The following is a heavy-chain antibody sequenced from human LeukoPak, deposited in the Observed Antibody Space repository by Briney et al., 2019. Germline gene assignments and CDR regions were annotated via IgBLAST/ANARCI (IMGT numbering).Heavy chain of an antibody. J-gene: IGHJ4*02. CDR2: INHRGST. CDR3: ARRDDY. CDR1: GGSFSGYY. V-gene: IGHV4-34*01. Sequence: SETLSLTCGVSGGSFSGYYWNWIRQPPGRGLEWIGQINHRGSTNYNPSLKSRVTMSVDTSKNQFSLNLSSVTAADTAVYYCARRDDYWGQGTLVTVSS.